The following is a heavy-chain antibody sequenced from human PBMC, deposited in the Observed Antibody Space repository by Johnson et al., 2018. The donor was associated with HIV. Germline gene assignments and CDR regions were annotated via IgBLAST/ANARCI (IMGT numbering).Heavy chain of an antibody. V-gene: IGHV3-30*18. CDR1: GYTLSSYA. Sequence: QVQLVESGGGVVQPGRSLRLSCAASGYTLSSYAMHWVRQAPGKGLEWVAVLTNDGSNKLYADSVKGRFTISRDDAKKTIYLQMISLGADDTAVYYCEKDRMGDSAWSTLAVFDIWGQGTMVTVSS. CDR3: EKDRMGDSAWSTLAVFDI. J-gene: IGHJ3*02. CDR2: LTNDGSNK. D-gene: IGHD6-19*01.